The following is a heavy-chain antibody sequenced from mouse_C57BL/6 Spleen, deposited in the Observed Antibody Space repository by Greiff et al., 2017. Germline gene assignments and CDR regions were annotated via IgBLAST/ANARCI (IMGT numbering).Heavy chain of an antibody. Sequence: VQLVESGPGLVAPSQSLSITCTVSGFSLTSYGVDWVRQPPGKGLEWLGVIWGGGSTNYNSALMSRLSISKDNSKSQVFLKMNSLQTDDTAMYYCAKHETLYYGSSQAWFAYWGQGTLVTVSA. CDR2: IWGGGST. J-gene: IGHJ3*01. D-gene: IGHD1-1*01. V-gene: IGHV2-9*01. CDR3: AKHETLYYGSSQAWFAY. CDR1: GFSLTSYG.